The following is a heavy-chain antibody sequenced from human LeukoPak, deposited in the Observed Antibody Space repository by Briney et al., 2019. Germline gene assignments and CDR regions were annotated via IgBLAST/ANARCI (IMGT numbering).Heavy chain of an antibody. Sequence: PSGTLSLTCAVSGVSISSSEWWIWVRQPPGQGLEWIGEIHRDGRTGYNPSLKSRVTMSMDYSKNQFSLSVTSVTAADTAIYYCGKTDIYFNPIDYWGPGSLVTVSS. J-gene: IGHJ4*02. CDR3: GKTDIYFNPIDY. CDR1: GVSISSSEW. V-gene: IGHV4-4*02. D-gene: IGHD3-9*01. CDR2: IHRDGRT.